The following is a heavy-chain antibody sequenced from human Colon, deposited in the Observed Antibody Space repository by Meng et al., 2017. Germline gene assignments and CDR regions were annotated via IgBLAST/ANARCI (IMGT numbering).Heavy chain of an antibody. Sequence: QLQLQESGPGLVKPSEILSLTCTVSGGSLSSRTYHWGWIRQPPGKVLEWIGYIYHSGSTSYNPSLKSRVTISVDASKNQFSLKLSSVTAADTAVYYCARPWMAVAGIHPWGYWGQGTLVTVSS. D-gene: IGHD6-19*01. CDR1: GGSLSSRTYH. CDR3: ARPWMAVAGIHPWGY. CDR2: IYHSGST. V-gene: IGHV4-39*01. J-gene: IGHJ4*02.